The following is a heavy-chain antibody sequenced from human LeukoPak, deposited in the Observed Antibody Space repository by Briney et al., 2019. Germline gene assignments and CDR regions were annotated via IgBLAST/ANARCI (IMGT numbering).Heavy chain of an antibody. CDR3: AKVRYCSGVNCYPDDN. V-gene: IGHV3-30*02. J-gene: IGHJ4*02. D-gene: IGHD2-15*01. CDR2: IRYDGKNK. Sequence: GGSLRLSCAASGFTFSSYGMHWVRRAPGKGLEWVAFIRYDGKNKYYADSVKGRFTISRDNSKNTLYLEMSSLRAEDTAVYYCAKVRYCSGVNCYPDDNWGQGTLVTVSS. CDR1: GFTFSSYG.